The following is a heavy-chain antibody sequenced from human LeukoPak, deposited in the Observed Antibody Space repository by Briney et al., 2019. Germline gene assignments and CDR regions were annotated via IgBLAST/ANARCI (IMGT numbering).Heavy chain of an antibody. Sequence: ASVKVSCKASGYTFINYDINWVRQVTGQGLEWMGWMNPNNGKTGYEQKFQGRVTITRDTSISTAYMELSSLRSEDTAVYYCARRARDCSSTRCFDYYYTDVWGNGTTVTVSS. CDR3: ARRARDCSSTRCFDYYYTDV. CDR1: GYTFINYD. D-gene: IGHD2-2*01. CDR2: MNPNNGKT. J-gene: IGHJ6*03. V-gene: IGHV1-8*01.